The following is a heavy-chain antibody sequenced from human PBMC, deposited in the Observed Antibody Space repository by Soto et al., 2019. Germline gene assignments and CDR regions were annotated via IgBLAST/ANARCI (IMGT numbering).Heavy chain of an antibody. V-gene: IGHV3-11*04. J-gene: IGHJ6*02. CDR1: GFTFSDYY. D-gene: IGHD2-2*01. Sequence: PGGSLRLSCAASGFTFSDYYMSWIRQAPGKGLEWVSYISSSGSTIYYADSVKGRFTISRDNAKNSLYLQMNSLRAEDTAVYYCARAPIVVVPAAIFRGYGMDVWGQGTTVTVSS. CDR3: ARAPIVVVPAAIFRGYGMDV. CDR2: ISSSGSTI.